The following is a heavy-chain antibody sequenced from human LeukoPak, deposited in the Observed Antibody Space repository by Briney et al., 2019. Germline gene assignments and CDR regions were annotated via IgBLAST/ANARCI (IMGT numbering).Heavy chain of an antibody. V-gene: IGHV4-59*08. D-gene: IGHD5-12*01. CDR3: AGVATIVVNYYYMDV. Sequence: PSETLSLTCTVSGGSISSYYWSWIRQPPGKGLEWIGYIYYSGSTNYNPSLKSRVAISVDTSKNQFSLRLSSVTAADTAVYYCAGVATIVVNYYYMDVWGKGTTVTAPS. CDR1: GGSISSYY. J-gene: IGHJ6*03. CDR2: IYYSGST.